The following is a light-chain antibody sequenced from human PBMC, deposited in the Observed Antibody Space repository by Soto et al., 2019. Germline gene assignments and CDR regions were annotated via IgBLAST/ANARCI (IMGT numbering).Light chain of an antibody. Sequence: EIVLTQSPGTLSLSPGERATLSCRASQAVTSNYLAWYQQKPGQAPRLLIYGASNRATGIPDRFSGSGSATDFTLTISRLEPEDFAVYYCQHFGNSPRTFGQGTKVEIK. CDR2: GAS. CDR1: QAVTSNY. CDR3: QHFGNSPRT. V-gene: IGKV3-20*01. J-gene: IGKJ1*01.